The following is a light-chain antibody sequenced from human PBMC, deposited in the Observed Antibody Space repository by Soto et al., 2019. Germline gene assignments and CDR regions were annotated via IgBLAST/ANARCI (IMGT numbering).Light chain of an antibody. CDR1: QSLVYSDGNTY. CDR2: KVS. V-gene: IGKV2-30*01. Sequence: DVVMTQSPLSLPVTLGQPASISCRSSQSLVYSDGNTYLSWFQQRPGQSPRRLINKVSIRDSGVPDRFSGSGSGTDFTLEISRVEAEDVGIYYCMQGTHRPWTFGQGTKVEIK. J-gene: IGKJ1*01. CDR3: MQGTHRPWT.